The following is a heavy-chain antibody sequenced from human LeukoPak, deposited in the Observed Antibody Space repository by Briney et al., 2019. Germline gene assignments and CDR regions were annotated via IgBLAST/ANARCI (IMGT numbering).Heavy chain of an antibody. J-gene: IGHJ5*02. CDR1: GFSFSTYW. CDR3: AKDLAEYYYDSSGYYYGEWFDP. D-gene: IGHD3-22*01. V-gene: IGHV3-7*03. Sequence: GGSLRLSCEASGFSFSTYWMSWVRQAPGKGLECVANIKQDGSEKNYVDSVKGRFTISRDNSKNTLYLQMNSLRAEDTAVYYCAKDLAEYYYDSSGYYYGEWFDPWGQGTLVTVSS. CDR2: IKQDGSEK.